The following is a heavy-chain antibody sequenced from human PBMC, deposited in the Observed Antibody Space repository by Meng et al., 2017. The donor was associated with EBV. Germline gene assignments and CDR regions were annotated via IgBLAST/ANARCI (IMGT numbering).Heavy chain of an antibody. CDR1: GYTFTGYY. J-gene: IGHJ4*02. CDR3: ARVGIAVAGTGDY. Sequence: VQHVHSGAEVKKPGASVKVSRKASGYTFTGYYMHWVRQAPGQGLEWMGRINPNSGGTNYAQKFQGRVTMTRDTSISTAYMELSRLRSDDTAVYYCARVGIAVAGTGDYWGQGTLVTVSS. D-gene: IGHD6-19*01. CDR2: INPNSGGT. V-gene: IGHV1-2*06.